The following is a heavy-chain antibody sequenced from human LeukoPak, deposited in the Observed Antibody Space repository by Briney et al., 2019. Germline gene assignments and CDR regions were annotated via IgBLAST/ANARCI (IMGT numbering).Heavy chain of an antibody. D-gene: IGHD3-22*01. V-gene: IGHV3-23*01. J-gene: IGHJ5*02. CDR1: GFTFSSYA. CDR2: ISGSGGST. Sequence: SGGSLRLSCAASGFTFSSYAMSWVRQAPGKGLEWVSAISGSGGSTYYADSVKGRFTISRDNSKNTLYLQMNSLRAEDTAVYYCAKVKVILLENWFDPWAREPWSPSPQ. CDR3: AKVKVILLENWFDP.